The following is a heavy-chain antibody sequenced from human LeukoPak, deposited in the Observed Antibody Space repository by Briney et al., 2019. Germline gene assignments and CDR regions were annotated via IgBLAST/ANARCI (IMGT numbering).Heavy chain of an antibody. CDR2: ISGSDSST. CDR1: GFTFSRFT. J-gene: IGHJ4*02. Sequence: PGGSLRLSCAASGFTFSRFTINWVRQAPGKGLEWVSGISGSDSSTYYADSVKGRFTISRDNPKNTLYLQMNSLRAEDTAVYYCAKGGGWLYYFDYWGQGTLVTVSS. D-gene: IGHD4-23*01. CDR3: AKGGGWLYYFDY. V-gene: IGHV3-23*01.